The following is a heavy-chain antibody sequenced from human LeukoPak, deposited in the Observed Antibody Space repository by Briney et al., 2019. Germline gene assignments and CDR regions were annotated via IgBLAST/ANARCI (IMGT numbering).Heavy chain of an antibody. D-gene: IGHD3-10*02. Sequence: GGSLRLSCAVSGFTLSNYEMNWVRQAPGKGLEWLSYISSTGGTRYYADSVRGRFTISRDKAKKSLYLQMNSLRAEDTAVYYCAELGITMIGGVWGKGTTVTISS. CDR3: AELGITMIGGV. J-gene: IGHJ6*04. CDR2: ISSTGGTR. V-gene: IGHV3-48*03. CDR1: GFTLSNYE.